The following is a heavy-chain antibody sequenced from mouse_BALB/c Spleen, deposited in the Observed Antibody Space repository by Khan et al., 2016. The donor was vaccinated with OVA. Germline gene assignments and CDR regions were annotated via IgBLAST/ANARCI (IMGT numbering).Heavy chain of an antibody. V-gene: IGHV5-17*02. CDR3: ATSYFYGYYFDY. D-gene: IGHD1-1*01. J-gene: IGHJ2*01. CDR2: ISSDSNTI. CDR1: VFTFTSYG. Sequence: EVELVESGGGLVQSGGSRKLSCAASVFTFTSYGMHWIRQAPEKGLEWVAYISSDSNTIYYADTVKGRFTISRDNPKNTLFLQMTSLRSGDTAMYFCATSYFYGYYFDYWGQGTTLTVSS.